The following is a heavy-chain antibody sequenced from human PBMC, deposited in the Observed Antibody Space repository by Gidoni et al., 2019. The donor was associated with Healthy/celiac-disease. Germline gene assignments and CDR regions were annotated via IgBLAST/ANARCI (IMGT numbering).Heavy chain of an antibody. Sequence: EVQLVESGGGLVQPGGSLRLSCAASGFTFSSYSMNWVRQAPGKGLEWVSYISSSSSTIYYADSVKGRFTISRDNAKNSLYLQMNSLRAEDTAVYYCARDYGEEYFQHWGQGTLVTVSS. CDR2: ISSSSSTI. V-gene: IGHV3-48*04. CDR3: ARDYGEEYFQH. D-gene: IGHD3-10*01. J-gene: IGHJ1*01. CDR1: GFTFSSYS.